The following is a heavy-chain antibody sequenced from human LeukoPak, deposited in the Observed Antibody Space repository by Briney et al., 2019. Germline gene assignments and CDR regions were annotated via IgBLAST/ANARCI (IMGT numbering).Heavy chain of an antibody. D-gene: IGHD5-12*01. V-gene: IGHV1-2*02. CDR1: GYTFTGYY. CDR2: INPNSGGT. Sequence: ASVKVSCKASGYTFTGYYMHWVRQAPGQGLEWMGWINPNSGGTNYAQKFQGRVTMTRDTSINTAYMELSRLISDDTAVYYCARELSGHGAFDIWGQGTVVTVSS. CDR3: ARELSGHGAFDI. J-gene: IGHJ3*02.